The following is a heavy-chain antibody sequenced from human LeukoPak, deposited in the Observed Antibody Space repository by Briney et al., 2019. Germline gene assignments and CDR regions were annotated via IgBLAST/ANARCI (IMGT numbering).Heavy chain of an antibody. CDR3: ARRRSSGDYGSDY. V-gene: IGHV3-21*01. D-gene: IGHD4-17*01. Sequence: GGSLRLSCAASGFTFTSYSMNWVRQAPGKGLEWVSTISGSSRYIYFADSVRGRFTISRDNAKNSLYLQMNSLRAEDTAVYYCARRRSSGDYGSDYWGQGTLVTVSS. CDR2: ISGSSRYI. CDR1: GFTFTSYS. J-gene: IGHJ4*02.